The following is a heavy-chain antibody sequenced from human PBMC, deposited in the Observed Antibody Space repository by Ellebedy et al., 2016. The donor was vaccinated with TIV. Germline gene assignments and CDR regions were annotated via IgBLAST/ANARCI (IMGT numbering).Heavy chain of an antibody. J-gene: IGHJ4*02. V-gene: IGHV3-23*01. D-gene: IGHD5-24*01. CDR1: GFTFSNYA. CDR2: IGGNGYNT. CDR3: AKDESRDYSFEH. Sequence: GESLKISCAASGFTFSNYAMSWVRQTPGKGLEWVSGIGGNGYNTLYADSVKGRFTISRDNSKNTLFLQMNSLRADDMAIYYCAKDESRDYSFEHWGQGTLVTVS.